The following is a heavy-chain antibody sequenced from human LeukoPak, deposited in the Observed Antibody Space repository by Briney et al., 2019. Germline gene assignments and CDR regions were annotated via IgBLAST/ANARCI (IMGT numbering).Heavy chain of an antibody. V-gene: IGHV4-59*01. Sequence: PSETLSLTCTVSGGSISSYYWNWIRQPPGKGLEWIGYIYYSGSTNYNPSLKSRVTISVDTSKNQFSLKLSSVTAADTAVYYCARSTGWPGFDFWGQGALVTVSS. CDR3: ARSTGWPGFDF. D-gene: IGHD6-19*01. J-gene: IGHJ4*02. CDR2: IYYSGST. CDR1: GGSISSYY.